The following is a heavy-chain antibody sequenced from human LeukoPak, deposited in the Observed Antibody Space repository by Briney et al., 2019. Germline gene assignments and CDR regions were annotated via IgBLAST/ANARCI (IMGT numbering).Heavy chain of an antibody. D-gene: IGHD3-3*01. CDR1: GGSFSGYY. CDR2: INHSGST. J-gene: IGHJ3*02. CDR3: GFGGRDFWSGPNDAFDI. Sequence: SETLSLTCAVYGGSFSGYYWSWIRQPPGKGLEWIGEINHSGSTNYNPSLKSRVTISVDTSKNQFSLKLSSVTAADTAVYYCGFGGRDFWSGPNDAFDIWGQGTMVTVSS. V-gene: IGHV4-34*01.